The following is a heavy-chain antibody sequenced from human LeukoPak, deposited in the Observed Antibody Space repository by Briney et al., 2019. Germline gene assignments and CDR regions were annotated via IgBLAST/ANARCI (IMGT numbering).Heavy chain of an antibody. J-gene: IGHJ3*02. V-gene: IGHV4-4*07. CDR3: ARDGIVRAGDAFDI. D-gene: IGHD2/OR15-2a*01. CDR2: IYTSGST. Sequence: PSETLSLTCAVYGGSFSGYYWSWIRQPAGKGLEWIGRIYTSGSTNYNPSLKSRVTMSVDTSKNQFSLKLSSVTAADTAVYYCARDGIVRAGDAFDIWGQGTMVTVSS. CDR1: GGSFSGYY.